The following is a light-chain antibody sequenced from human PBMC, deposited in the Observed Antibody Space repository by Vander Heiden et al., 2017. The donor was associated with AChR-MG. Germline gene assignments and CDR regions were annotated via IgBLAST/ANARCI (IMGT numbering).Light chain of an antibody. CDR2: AAS. CDR3: QQANTFPPT. Sequence: LRMTPSPSSVSASVGDRVTITCRASQGISSWLAWYQQKPGKAPNLLIYAASRMQSGVPSRFSGSGSGTDFTLTISSLQPEDFATYYCQQANTFPPTFGGGTKVEIK. J-gene: IGKJ4*01. CDR1: QGISSW. V-gene: IGKV1-12*01.